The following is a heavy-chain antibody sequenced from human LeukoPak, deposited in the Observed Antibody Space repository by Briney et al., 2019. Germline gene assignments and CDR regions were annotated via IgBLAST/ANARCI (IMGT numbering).Heavy chain of an antibody. CDR3: AKGPVVTFDI. J-gene: IGHJ3*02. Sequence: GGSLRLSCAASGFIFSSYSMNWVRQAPGKGLEWVSYISSSSGTIYYADSVKGRFTISRDNSKKTLYLQMNGLRAEDTAVYYCAKGPVVTFDIWGQGTMVTVSS. D-gene: IGHD2-15*01. V-gene: IGHV3-48*01. CDR1: GFIFSSYS. CDR2: ISSSSGTI.